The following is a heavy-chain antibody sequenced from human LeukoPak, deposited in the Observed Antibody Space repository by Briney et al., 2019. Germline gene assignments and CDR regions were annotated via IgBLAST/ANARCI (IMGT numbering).Heavy chain of an antibody. Sequence: PGGSLRLSCGVSGFTFTKHDMSWFRQPPGKGLEWVSSISRSGAHGHYATSVRGRFIISRDNSNDTLFLQMTGLDVADTAIYYCARGSLGPAYWGRGTVVAVSS. V-gene: IGHV3-20*04. CDR1: GFTFTKHD. D-gene: IGHD3-10*01. J-gene: IGHJ1*01. CDR3: ARGSLGPAY. CDR2: ISRSGAHG.